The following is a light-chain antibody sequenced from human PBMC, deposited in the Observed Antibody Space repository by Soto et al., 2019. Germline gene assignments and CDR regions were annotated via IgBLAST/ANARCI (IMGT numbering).Light chain of an antibody. CDR3: SSYTSSFDV. Sequence: QSVLTQPASASGSPGQSITISCTGTSSDVGGYNYVSWYQQHPGKAPKLMIYDVSNRPSGVSNRFSGSKSGNTASLTISGLQAEDEADYYCSSYTSSFDVFGTGTKVTVL. V-gene: IGLV2-14*01. J-gene: IGLJ1*01. CDR2: DVS. CDR1: SSDVGGYNY.